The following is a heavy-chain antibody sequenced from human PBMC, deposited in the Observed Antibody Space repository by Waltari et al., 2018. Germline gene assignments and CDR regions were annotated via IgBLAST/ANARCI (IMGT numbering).Heavy chain of an antibody. CDR2: IITIFGTT. V-gene: IGHV1-69*01. J-gene: IGHJ5*02. D-gene: IGHD3-3*01. Sequence: QVQLVQSGAVVKKPGSSVKVSCKVSGGTFSRYAISWVRQAPGKGLEWMGGIITIFGTTNYAQKFQGRVTITADESTSTAYMELSSLRSEDTAVYYCARARRDFWSGYYRNWFDPGGQGTLVTVSS. CDR1: GGTFSRYA. CDR3: ARARRDFWSGYYRNWFDP.